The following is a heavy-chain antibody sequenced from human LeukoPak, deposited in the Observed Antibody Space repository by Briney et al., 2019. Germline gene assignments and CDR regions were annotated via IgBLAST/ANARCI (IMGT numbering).Heavy chain of an antibody. Sequence: GGSLRLSCAASGFTFSRSAMYWVRQAPGKGLECVAIISYDGTDTYYADSVKGRLTISRDNSKNTLYLQMNSLRAEDTALYYCAKDTSGWTWFDYWGQGTLVTVSS. V-gene: IGHV3-30-3*01. CDR1: GFTFSRSA. D-gene: IGHD6-19*01. CDR3: AKDTSGWTWFDY. J-gene: IGHJ4*02. CDR2: ISYDGTDT.